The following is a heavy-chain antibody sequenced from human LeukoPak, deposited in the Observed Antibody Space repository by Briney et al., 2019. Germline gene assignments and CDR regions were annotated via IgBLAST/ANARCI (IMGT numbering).Heavy chain of an antibody. CDR1: GGSISNSY. J-gene: IGHJ4*02. V-gene: IGHV4-59*01. Sequence: SETLSLTCTVSGGSISNSYWSWIRQPPGKGLEWIGFFHDSESTNYNPSLKSRVSISLDTSKNQVSLWLSSVTAADTAVYYCARGDASGRPGIGFDFWGQGTLVTVSS. D-gene: IGHD1-26*01. CDR3: ARGDASGRPGIGFDF. CDR2: FHDSEST.